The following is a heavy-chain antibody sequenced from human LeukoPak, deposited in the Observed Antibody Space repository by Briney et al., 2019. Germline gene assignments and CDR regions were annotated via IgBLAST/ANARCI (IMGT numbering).Heavy chain of an antibody. CDR2: IYYSGST. J-gene: IGHJ6*02. V-gene: IGHV4-59*08. CDR3: ARQVYCGYVSRWYGMDV. D-gene: IGHD5-12*01. CDR1: GGSISSYY. Sequence: PSETLSLTCTVSGGSISSYYWSWIRQPPGKGLEWIGYIYYSGSTNYNPSLKSRVTISVDTSKNQFSLKLSSVTAADTAVYYCARQVYCGYVSRWYGMDVWGQGTTVTVSS.